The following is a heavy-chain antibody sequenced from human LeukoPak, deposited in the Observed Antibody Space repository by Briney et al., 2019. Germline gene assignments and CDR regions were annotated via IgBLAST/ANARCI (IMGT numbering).Heavy chain of an antibody. D-gene: IGHD5-18*01. CDR1: GYTFTSYD. J-gene: IGHJ4*02. CDR2: MNPNSGNT. Sequence: ASVKVSCKASGYTFTSYDIHWVRPATGQGLARMGWMNPNSGNTGYAQKFQGRVTMTRNTSISTAYMELSSLRSEDTAVYYCARVTRVWNSYGAFVLCYWGLGTLVTVSS. V-gene: IGHV1-8*01. CDR3: ARVTRVWNSYGAFVLCY.